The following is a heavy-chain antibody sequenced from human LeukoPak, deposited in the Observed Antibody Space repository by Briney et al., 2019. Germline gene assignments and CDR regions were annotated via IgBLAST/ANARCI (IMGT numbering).Heavy chain of an antibody. Sequence: GGSLRLSCAASGFTFSDYSMHWVRQAPGKGLNWVAFIRYDGNNKYYADSVKGRFTISRDNSKNMLYLEMNSLSTEDTAVYYCARSTIFGVVIMFNWFDPWGQGTLVTVSS. V-gene: IGHV3-30*02. CDR1: GFTFSDYS. J-gene: IGHJ5*02. CDR2: IRYDGNNK. CDR3: ARSTIFGVVIMFNWFDP. D-gene: IGHD3-3*01.